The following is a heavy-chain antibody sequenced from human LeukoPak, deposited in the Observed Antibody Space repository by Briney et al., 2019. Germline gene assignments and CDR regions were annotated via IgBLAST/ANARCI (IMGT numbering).Heavy chain of an antibody. J-gene: IGHJ4*02. V-gene: IGHV1-18*01. CDR2: ISAYNGNT. Sequence: ASVKVSCKASGYTFTSYGISWVRPAPGQGLEWMGWISAYNGNTNYAQKLQGRVTMTTDTSTSTAYMELRSLRSDDTAVYYCARVLYGSGSYYFDYRGQGTLVTVSS. CDR1: GYTFTSYG. D-gene: IGHD3-10*01. CDR3: ARVLYGSGSYYFDY.